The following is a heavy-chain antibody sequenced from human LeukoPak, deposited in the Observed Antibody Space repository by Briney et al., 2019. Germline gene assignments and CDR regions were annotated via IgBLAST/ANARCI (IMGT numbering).Heavy chain of an antibody. J-gene: IGHJ4*02. V-gene: IGHV3-23*01. CDR3: VREDTPATANY. CDR2: ISGGGDIT. D-gene: IGHD2-21*02. CDR1: GNYW. Sequence: PGGSLRLSCAASGNYWMHWVRQVPGKGLEWVSAISGGGDITYYADSVTGRFTISRDNSKDTLFLQMHSLRPGDTAVYYCVREDTPATANYWGQGTLVTISS.